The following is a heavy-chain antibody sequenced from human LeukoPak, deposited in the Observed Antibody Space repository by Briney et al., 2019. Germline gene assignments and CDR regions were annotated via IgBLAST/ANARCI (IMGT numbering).Heavy chain of an antibody. CDR3: VKGFPHYYDSSGFGAFDV. CDR2: ISSNGGNT. D-gene: IGHD3-22*01. V-gene: IGHV3-64D*09. J-gene: IGHJ3*01. Sequence: GRSLRLSCSASGFTFSFYAMGWVRQAPGKGLEYVSAISSNGGNTYYADSVKGRFTISRDNSKNTLYLQMNSLRADDTAVYYCVKGFPHYYDSSGFGAFDVWGQGTIVTVSS. CDR1: GFTFSFYA.